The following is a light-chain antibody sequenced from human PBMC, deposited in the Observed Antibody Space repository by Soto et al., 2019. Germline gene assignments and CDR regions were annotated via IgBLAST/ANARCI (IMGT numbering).Light chain of an antibody. CDR3: GTWDSSLSGVV. V-gene: IGLV1-51*01. Sequence: QAVVTQPPSVSAAPGQRVTISCSGSSSNIGNNYVSWYQQLPGTAPKLLIYDNNERPSGIPDRFSGSKSGTSATLGITGLQTGDEADYFCGTWDSSLSGVVFGGGTKLTVL. J-gene: IGLJ2*01. CDR2: DNN. CDR1: SSNIGNNY.